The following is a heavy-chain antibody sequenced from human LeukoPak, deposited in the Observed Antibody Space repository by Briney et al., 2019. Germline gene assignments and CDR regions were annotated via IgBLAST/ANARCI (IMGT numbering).Heavy chain of an antibody. CDR3: AILNIGDDY. Sequence: GGSLRLSCAASGFTVSSNYINWVRQAPGKGLEWVSLIYGSTSADYADSVKGRFTISRDTSMNTVYLQMNSLRAEDTAVYYCAILNIGDDYWGQGTLVTVSS. D-gene: IGHD4-17*01. V-gene: IGHV3-66*01. J-gene: IGHJ4*02. CDR2: IYGSTSA. CDR1: GFTVSSNY.